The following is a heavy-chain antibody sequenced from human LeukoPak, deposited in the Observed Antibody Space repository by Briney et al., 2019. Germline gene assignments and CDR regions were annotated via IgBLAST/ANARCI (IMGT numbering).Heavy chain of an antibody. CDR3: QRVDGSSWVSGMDV. D-gene: IGHD6-13*01. Sequence: GESLKISCKGSGYNFPTYWIGCVRQMPGKGLEWMGIIYPDDSDTRYSPSFQGQVTISVDKSINTAYLQWSSLKPADTAMYYCQRVDGSSWVSGMDVWGEGTTVTVSP. CDR2: IYPDDSDT. CDR1: GYNFPTYW. J-gene: IGHJ6*01. V-gene: IGHV5-51*01.